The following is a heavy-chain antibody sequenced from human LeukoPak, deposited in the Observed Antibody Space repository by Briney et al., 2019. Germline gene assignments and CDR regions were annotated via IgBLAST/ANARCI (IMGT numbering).Heavy chain of an antibody. Sequence: SVKVSCKASGYTFTTYAMHWVRQAPGQGLEWMGGIIPIFGTANYAQKFQGRVTITADESTSTAYMELSSLRSEDTAVYYCARDSHNWFDPWGQGTLVTVSS. CDR3: ARDSHNWFDP. CDR1: GYTFTTYA. V-gene: IGHV1-69*13. J-gene: IGHJ5*02. CDR2: IIPIFGTA.